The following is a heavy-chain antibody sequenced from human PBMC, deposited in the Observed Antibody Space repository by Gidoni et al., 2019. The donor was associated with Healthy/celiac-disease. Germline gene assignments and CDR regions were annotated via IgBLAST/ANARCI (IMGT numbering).Heavy chain of an antibody. Sequence: EVQLVASGGGLVKTGGSLRLTCAASGFTFRSYSMNWVRQAPGKWLEWVSSISSSSSYIYYADSVKGRFTISRDNSKNSLYLQMNSLRAEDTAVYYCARVGGSSTTALDYWGQGTLVTVSS. CDR1: GFTFRSYS. D-gene: IGHD2-2*01. CDR3: ARVGGSSTTALDY. CDR2: ISSSSSYI. J-gene: IGHJ4*02. V-gene: IGHV3-21*01.